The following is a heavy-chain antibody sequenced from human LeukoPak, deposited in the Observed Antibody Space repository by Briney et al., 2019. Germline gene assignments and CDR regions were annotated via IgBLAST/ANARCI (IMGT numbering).Heavy chain of an antibody. CDR3: ARYRVTNDAFDI. V-gene: IGHV4-61*02. CDR2: IYTSGST. CDR1: GGSISSGSYY. J-gene: IGHJ3*02. Sequence: SETLSLTCTVSGGSISSGSYYWSWIRQPAGKGLEWIGRIYTSGSTNYNPSLKSRVTISVDTSKNQFSLKLSSVTAADTAVYYCARYRVTNDAFDIWGQGTMVTVSS. D-gene: IGHD2-21*02.